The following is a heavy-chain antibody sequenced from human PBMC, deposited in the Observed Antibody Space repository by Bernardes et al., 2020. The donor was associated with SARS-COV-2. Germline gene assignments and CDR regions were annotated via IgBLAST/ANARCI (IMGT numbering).Heavy chain of an antibody. Sequence: SETLSLTCTVSGGSISTNNYYWGWIRQPPGKGLEWIGTIYYSGSTYYTPSLQSRVTMSVDTSKNQFSLNLNSVTAADTALYYCATYDFWSGYYFDYWGQGIPVTVSS. D-gene: IGHD3-3*01. J-gene: IGHJ4*02. CDR1: GGSISTNNYY. CDR2: IYYSGST. V-gene: IGHV4-39*01. CDR3: ATYDFWSGYYFDY.